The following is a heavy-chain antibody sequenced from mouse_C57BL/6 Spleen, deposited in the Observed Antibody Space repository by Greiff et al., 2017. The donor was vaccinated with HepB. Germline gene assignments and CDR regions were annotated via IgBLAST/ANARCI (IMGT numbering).Heavy chain of an antibody. CDR3: TTDSPPYFDY. CDR2: IDPENGDT. V-gene: IGHV14-4*01. Sequence: EVQLQQSGAELVRPGASVKLSCTASGFNIKDDYMHWVKQRPEQGLEWIGWIDPENGDTEYASKFQGKATITADTSSNTAYLQLSSLTSEDTAVYYCTTDSPPYFDYWGQGTTLTVSS. CDR1: GFNIKDDY. D-gene: IGHD2-12*01. J-gene: IGHJ2*01.